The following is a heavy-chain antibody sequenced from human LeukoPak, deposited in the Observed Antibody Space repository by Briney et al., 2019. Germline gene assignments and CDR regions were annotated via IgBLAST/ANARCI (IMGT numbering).Heavy chain of an antibody. V-gene: IGHV3-23*01. J-gene: IGHJ6*03. D-gene: IGHD2-15*01. Sequence: GGSLRLSCAASGFTFSSYAMSWVRQAPGKGLERVSAISGSGGSTYYADSVKGRFTISRDNSKNTLYLQMNSLRAEDTAVYYCARDGIRYYYYMDVWGKGTTVTVSS. CDR2: ISGSGGST. CDR3: ARDGIRYYYYMDV. CDR1: GFTFSSYA.